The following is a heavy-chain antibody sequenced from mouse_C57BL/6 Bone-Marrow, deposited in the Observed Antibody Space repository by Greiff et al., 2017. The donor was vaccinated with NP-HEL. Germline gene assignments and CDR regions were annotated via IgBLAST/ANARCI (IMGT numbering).Heavy chain of an antibody. CDR3: TRWEAHTYAMDY. Sequence: VKLQESGAELVRPGASVTLSCKASGYTFTDYEMHWVKQTPVHGLEWIGAIDPETGGTAYNQKFKGKAILTADKSSSTAYMELRSLTSEDSAVYYCTRWEAHTYAMDYWGQGTSVTVSS. D-gene: IGHD3-1*01. CDR1: GYTFTDYE. J-gene: IGHJ4*01. V-gene: IGHV1-15*01. CDR2: IDPETGGT.